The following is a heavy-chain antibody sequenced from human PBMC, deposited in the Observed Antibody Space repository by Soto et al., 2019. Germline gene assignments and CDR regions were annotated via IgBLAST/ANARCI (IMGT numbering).Heavy chain of an antibody. J-gene: IGHJ4*02. Sequence: EVQLLESGGGLVQPGGSLRLSCAASGFTFAGYAMNWVRQAPGRGLEWVAGILSDGGTKYYADPVKGRFTISRDNSKNILYLQMSSLRADHTALYYCAKDFRPDGKYDLDYWGQGTPVVVSS. V-gene: IGHV3-23*01. CDR3: AKDFRPDGKYDLDY. CDR1: GFTFAGYA. CDR2: ILSDGGTK. D-gene: IGHD3-3*01.